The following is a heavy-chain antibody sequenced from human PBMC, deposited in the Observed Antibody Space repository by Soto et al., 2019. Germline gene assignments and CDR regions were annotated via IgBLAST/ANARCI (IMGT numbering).Heavy chain of an antibody. D-gene: IGHD2-2*01. CDR2: IIPIFGTA. Sequence: SVKVSCKASGGTFSSYAISWVRQAPGQGLEWMGGIIPIFGTANYAQKFQGRVTVTADESTSTAYMELSSLRSEDTAVYYCARDKVVPAAMNYYYYGMDVWGQGTTVTVSS. V-gene: IGHV1-69*13. CDR3: ARDKVVPAAMNYYYYGMDV. J-gene: IGHJ6*02. CDR1: GGTFSSYA.